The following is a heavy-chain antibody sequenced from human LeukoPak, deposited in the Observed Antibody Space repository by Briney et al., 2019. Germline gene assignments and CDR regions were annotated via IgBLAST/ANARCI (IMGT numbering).Heavy chain of an antibody. D-gene: IGHD3-3*01. V-gene: IGHV4-4*07. Sequence: KPSETLSLTCTVSGGSISSYYWSWIRQPAGKGLEWIGRIYTSGSTNYNPSLKSRVTMSVDTSKNQFSLKLSSVTAADTAVYYCARAVYDFWSGYYPYYYYGMDVWGQGTTVTVSS. J-gene: IGHJ6*02. CDR1: GGSISSYY. CDR2: IYTSGST. CDR3: ARAVYDFWSGYYPYYYYGMDV.